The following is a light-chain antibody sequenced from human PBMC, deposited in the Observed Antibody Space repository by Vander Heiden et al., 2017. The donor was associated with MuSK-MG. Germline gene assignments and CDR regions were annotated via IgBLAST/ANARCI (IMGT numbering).Light chain of an antibody. V-gene: IGKV3-11*01. Sequence: EIVFTQPPATLSLSPGERATLSCRASQSVSSYLAWYQLKPGQAPRLLIYDASNRATGIPARFSDCRSGTAFTLTISSLEPEDFAVYSCRQCSNWPLTFGRGTKLEIK. CDR2: DAS. CDR1: QSVSSY. CDR3: RQCSNWPLT. J-gene: IGKJ4*01.